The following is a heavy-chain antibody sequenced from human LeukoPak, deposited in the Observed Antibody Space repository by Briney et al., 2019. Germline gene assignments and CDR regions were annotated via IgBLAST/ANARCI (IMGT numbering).Heavy chain of an antibody. CDR2: ISYDGSNK. CDR1: GFTFSSYA. J-gene: IGHJ4*02. V-gene: IGHV3-30-3*01. D-gene: IGHD6-19*01. Sequence: GGSLRLSCAASGFTFSSYAMHWVRQAPGKGLEWVAVISYDGSNKYYADSVKGRFTISRDNSKNTLYLQMNSLRAEDTAVYYCARGKQWLAHFDYWGQGTLVTVSS. CDR3: ARGKQWLAHFDY.